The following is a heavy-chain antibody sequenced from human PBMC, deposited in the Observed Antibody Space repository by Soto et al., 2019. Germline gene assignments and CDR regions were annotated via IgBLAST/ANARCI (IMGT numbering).Heavy chain of an antibody. CDR2: ISSTTNYI. V-gene: IGHV3-21*06. Sequence: GGSLRLSCAASGFTFTRYSMNWVRQAPGKGLEWVSSISSTTNYIYYGDSMKGRFTISRDNAKNSLYLEMNSLRAGDTAVYYCARESEDLTSNFDYWGQGALVTVSS. J-gene: IGHJ4*02. CDR3: ARESEDLTSNFDY. CDR1: GFTFTRYS.